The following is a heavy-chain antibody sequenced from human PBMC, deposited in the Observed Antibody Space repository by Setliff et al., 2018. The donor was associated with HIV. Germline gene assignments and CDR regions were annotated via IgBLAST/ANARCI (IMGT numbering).Heavy chain of an antibody. V-gene: IGHV1-3*01. CDR1: EYTFTNYP. J-gene: IGHJ4*02. CDR2: ISAGNGNA. D-gene: IGHD6-19*01. CDR3: ARSRSGWSSPFDY. Sequence: ASVKVSCKASEYTFTNYPIHWVRQAPGQRLEWMGWISAGNGNAKYSQKFQGRVTITRDTSASTAYMELSSLRSEDTAVYYCARSRSGWSSPFDYWGQGTLVTVSS.